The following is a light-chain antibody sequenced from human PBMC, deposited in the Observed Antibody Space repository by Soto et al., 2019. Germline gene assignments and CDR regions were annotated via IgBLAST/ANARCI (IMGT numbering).Light chain of an antibody. J-gene: IGKJ1*01. V-gene: IGKV1-5*03. CDR3: QQDNSYPWA. Sequence: DIPMTQSPSTLSASVGDRVTITCRASRSVGNWLAWYQQRPGKAPKLLIYKASALESGAPSRFSGSGFGTEFSFTISGLQADDSATYHCQQDNSYPWAFGQGTRVEVK. CDR1: RSVGNW. CDR2: KAS.